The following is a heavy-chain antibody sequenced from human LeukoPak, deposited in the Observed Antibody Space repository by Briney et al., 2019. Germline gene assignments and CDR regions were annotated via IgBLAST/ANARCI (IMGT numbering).Heavy chain of an antibody. J-gene: IGHJ3*02. CDR2: INPNSGGT. V-gene: IGHV1-2*02. Sequence: ASVSVTCKASGYTFTGYYMHWVRQAPGQGLEWMGWINPNSGGTNYAQKFQGRVTMTRDTSISTAYMELSRLRSDDTAVYYCARDIVVVPAADDAFDIWGKGKMVTVSS. CDR3: ARDIVVVPAADDAFDI. D-gene: IGHD2-2*01. CDR1: GYTFTGYY.